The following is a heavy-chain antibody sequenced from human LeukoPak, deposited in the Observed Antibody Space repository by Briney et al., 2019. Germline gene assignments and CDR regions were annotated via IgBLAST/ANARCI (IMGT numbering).Heavy chain of an antibody. D-gene: IGHD3-3*01. J-gene: IGHJ4*02. Sequence: PGGSLRLSCAASGFTFSSYAMSWVRQAPGKGLEWVSAISGSGGSTYYADSVKGRFTISRDNSKNTLYLQMNSLRAEDTAVYYCAKDLLPYDFWSGDLDYWGQGTLVTVSS. CDR1: GFTFSSYA. CDR2: ISGSGGST. CDR3: AKDLLPYDFWSGDLDY. V-gene: IGHV3-23*01.